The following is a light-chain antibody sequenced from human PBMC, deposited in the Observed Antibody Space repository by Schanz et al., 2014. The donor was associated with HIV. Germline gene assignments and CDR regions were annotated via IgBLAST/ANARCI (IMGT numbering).Light chain of an antibody. J-gene: IGLJ3*02. V-gene: IGLV1-44*01. Sequence: QSVLTQPPSASGTPGQRVTISCSGSSSNFSSNAVNWYQQLPGTAPKLVIYNTFHRPSGVPDRFSGSQSGTSASLAISGLQSQDEADYYCATWVDSLNGWVFGGGTKLTVL. CDR3: ATWVDSLNGWV. CDR1: SSNFSSNA. CDR2: NTF.